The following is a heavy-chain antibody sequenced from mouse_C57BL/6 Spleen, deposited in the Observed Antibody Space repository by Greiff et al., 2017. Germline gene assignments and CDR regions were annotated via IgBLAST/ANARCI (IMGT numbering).Heavy chain of an antibody. CDR1: GFTFTDYY. D-gene: IGHD1-1*01. Sequence: EVQGVESGGGLVQPGGSLSLSCAASGFTFTDYYMSWVRQPPGKALEWLGFIRNKANGYTTEYSASVKGRFTISRDNSKSILYLQMNALRAEDSATYYCARYDTTVVAPFAYWGQGTLVTVSA. CDR3: ARYDTTVVAPFAY. J-gene: IGHJ3*01. V-gene: IGHV7-3*01. CDR2: IRNKANGYTT.